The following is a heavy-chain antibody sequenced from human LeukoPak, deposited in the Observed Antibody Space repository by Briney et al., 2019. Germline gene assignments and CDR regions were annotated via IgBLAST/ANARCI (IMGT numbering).Heavy chain of an antibody. CDR2: IYYSGST. J-gene: IGHJ4*02. CDR3: ARRKRPRRSGWNSFDY. D-gene: IGHD3-22*01. Sequence: SETLSLTCTVSGGSISSSSYYWGWIRQPPGKGLEWIGSIYYSGSTYYNPSLKSRVTISVDTSKNQFSLKLSSVTAADTAVYYCARRKRPRRSGWNSFDYWGQGTLVTVSS. CDR1: GGSISSSSYY. V-gene: IGHV4-39*01.